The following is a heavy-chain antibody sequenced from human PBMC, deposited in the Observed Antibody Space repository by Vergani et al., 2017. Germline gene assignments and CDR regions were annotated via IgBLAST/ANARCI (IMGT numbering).Heavy chain of an antibody. CDR1: GYTFTSYY. CDR3: ARVTVAEYFQH. CDR2: INPSGGST. V-gene: IGHV1-46*01. J-gene: IGHJ1*01. Sequence: QVQLVQSGAEVKKPGASVKVSCKASGYTFTSYYMHWVRQAPGQGLEWMGIINPSGGSTSYTQKFQGRVTMTRDTSTSTVYMELSSLRSEDTAVYYCARVTVAEYFQHWGQGTLVTVSS.